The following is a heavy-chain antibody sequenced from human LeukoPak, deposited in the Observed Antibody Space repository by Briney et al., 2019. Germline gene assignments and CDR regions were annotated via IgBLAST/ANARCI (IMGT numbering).Heavy chain of an antibody. CDR1: GFTFSSYW. Sequence: PGGSLRLSCAASGFTFSSYWMSWVRQAPGKGLEWVANIKQDGSEKYYVDSVKGRFTISRDNAKNSLYLQMNSLRAEDTAVYYCAKHQVAGGIAVAGTHFDYWGQGTLVTVSS. CDR3: AKHQVAGGIAVAGTHFDY. J-gene: IGHJ4*02. CDR2: IKQDGSEK. V-gene: IGHV3-7*03. D-gene: IGHD6-19*01.